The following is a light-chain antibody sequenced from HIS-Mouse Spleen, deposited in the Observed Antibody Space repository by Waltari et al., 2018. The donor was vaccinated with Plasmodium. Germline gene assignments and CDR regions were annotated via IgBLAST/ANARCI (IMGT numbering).Light chain of an antibody. CDR1: ALPKKY. J-gene: IGLJ3*02. Sequence: SYELTQPPSVSVSPGQTARTTCSGAALPKKYAYLSQQKSGQAPVLVIYEDSKRPSGIPGRFSGSSSGTMATLTISGAQVEDEADYYCYSTDSSGNHSRVFGGGTKLTVL. CDR3: YSTDSSGNHSRV. CDR2: EDS. V-gene: IGLV3-10*01.